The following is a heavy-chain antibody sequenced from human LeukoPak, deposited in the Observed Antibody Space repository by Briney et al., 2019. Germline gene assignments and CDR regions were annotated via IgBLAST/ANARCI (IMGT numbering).Heavy chain of an antibody. CDR1: GGSISSYY. CDR3: ARDLGGYDYYYYYGMDV. CDR2: IYTSGST. Sequence: PSETVSLTCPVSGGSISSYYWSWIRQPAGKGLEWIGRIYTSGSTNYNPSLKSRVTMSVDTSKKQFSLKLSSVTAADTAVYYCARDLGGYDYYYYYGMDVWGQGTTVTVSS. V-gene: IGHV4-4*07. J-gene: IGHJ6*02. D-gene: IGHD5-12*01.